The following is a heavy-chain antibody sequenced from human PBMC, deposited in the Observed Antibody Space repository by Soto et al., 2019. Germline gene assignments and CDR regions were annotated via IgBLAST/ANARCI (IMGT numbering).Heavy chain of an antibody. J-gene: IGHJ2*01. CDR2: ISGSGATT. V-gene: IGHV3-23*01. D-gene: IGHD4-4*01. Sequence: EAQLLESGGGSIQPGGSLRLSCAASELSIDSYGMSWVRQTPGKGLEWVSSISGSGATTYFAGSVRGRFTISRDNSRNTLYLQMTSLRAEDTAIYYCAKVYMTTAYFDLWGRGTLVTVSS. CDR1: ELSIDSYG. CDR3: AKVYMTTAYFDL.